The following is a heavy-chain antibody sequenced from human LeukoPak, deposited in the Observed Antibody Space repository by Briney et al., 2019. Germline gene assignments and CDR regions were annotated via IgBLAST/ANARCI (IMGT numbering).Heavy chain of an antibody. J-gene: IGHJ6*02. V-gene: IGHV3-13*01. CDR3: AEKHYYDSSGTYTYYYGMDV. D-gene: IGHD3-22*01. CDR1: GFTVSSNY. CDR2: IGTAGDT. Sequence: PGGSLRLSCAASGFTVSSNYMSWVRQAPGKGLEWVSAIGTAGDTYYPGSVKGRFTISRENAKNSLYLQMNSLRAGDTAVYYCAEKHYYDSSGTYTYYYGMDVWGQGTTVTVSS.